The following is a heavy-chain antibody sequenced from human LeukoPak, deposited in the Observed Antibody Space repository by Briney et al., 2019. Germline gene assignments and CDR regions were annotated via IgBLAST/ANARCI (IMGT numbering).Heavy chain of an antibody. D-gene: IGHD1-14*01. CDR2: IGPTGSDR. Sequence: GGSLRLSCTASGLTFSTSGCNWVRQAPGKGLEWVASIGPTGSDRYHADSIKGRFTISRDNANNFLYLQMNSLRAEDTAVYYCATETNGRHYDYWGQGTLLTVSS. V-gene: IGHV3-21*06. J-gene: IGHJ4*02. CDR1: GLTFSTSG. CDR3: ATETNGRHYDY.